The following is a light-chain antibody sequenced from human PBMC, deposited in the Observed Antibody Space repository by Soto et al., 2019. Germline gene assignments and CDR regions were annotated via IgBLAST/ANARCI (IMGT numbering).Light chain of an antibody. CDR1: QSVTSK. CDR2: GAS. V-gene: IGKV3-20*01. CDR3: QQYGGSPIT. Sequence: EVGWPQSTGTLSLSPGDRATLSCGASQSVTSKLAWYQQKPGQAPRLLISGASNRATGIPDRFSGSGSGTDFTLTISRLEPDDFALYFCQQYGGSPITFGLGARPEI. J-gene: IGKJ5*01.